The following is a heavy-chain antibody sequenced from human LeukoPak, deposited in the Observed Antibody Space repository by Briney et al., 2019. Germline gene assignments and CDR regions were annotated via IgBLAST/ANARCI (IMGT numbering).Heavy chain of an antibody. D-gene: IGHD4-11*01. Sequence: PSETLSLTCTVSGGSISSSSYYWGWIRQPPGKGLEWIGSIYYSGSTYYNPSLKSRVTISVDTSKNQFSLKLSSVTAADTAVYYCARIQYVYYYGMDVWGQGTTVTVSS. CDR3: ARIQYVYYYGMDV. CDR1: GGSISSSSYY. J-gene: IGHJ6*02. V-gene: IGHV4-39*01. CDR2: IYYSGST.